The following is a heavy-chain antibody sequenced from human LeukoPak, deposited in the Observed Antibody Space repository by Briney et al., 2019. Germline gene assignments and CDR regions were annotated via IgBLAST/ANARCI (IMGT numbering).Heavy chain of an antibody. Sequence: SETLSLTCTVSGGSISSSSYYWGWIRQPPGKGLEWIGSIYYSGSTYYNPSLKSRVTISADTSKNQFSLKLSSVTAADTAVYYCARGHNYYGSGSRDPWGQGTLVTVSS. CDR2: IYYSGST. J-gene: IGHJ5*02. V-gene: IGHV4-39*07. CDR1: GGSISSSSYY. CDR3: ARGHNYYGSGSRDP. D-gene: IGHD3-10*01.